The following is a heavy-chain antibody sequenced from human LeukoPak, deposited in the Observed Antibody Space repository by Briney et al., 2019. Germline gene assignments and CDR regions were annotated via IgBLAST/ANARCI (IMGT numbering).Heavy chain of an antibody. CDR3: ARASYYGSGSYYNRDAFHI. Sequence: ASVTVSCKASGYTFISYHMHWVRQAPGQGLEWMGIINPGGGSTSYAQKFQGRVTMTRDTSTSTVYMELSSLRSEDTAVYYCARASYYGSGSYYNRDAFHIWGQGTMVTVSS. CDR2: INPGGGST. J-gene: IGHJ3*02. V-gene: IGHV1-46*01. D-gene: IGHD3-10*01. CDR1: GYTFISYH.